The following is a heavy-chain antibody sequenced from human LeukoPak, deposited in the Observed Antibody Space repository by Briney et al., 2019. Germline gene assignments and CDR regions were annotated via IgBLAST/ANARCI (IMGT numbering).Heavy chain of an antibody. CDR1: GFTFSDYY. CDR2: ISSSGSTI. D-gene: IGHD2-15*01. Sequence: PGGSLRLSCAASGFTFSDYYMSWIRQAPGKGLEWVSYISSSGSTIYYADSVKGGFTISRDNAKNSLYLQMNSLRAEDTAVYYCAREKENTQEGGYYIDVWAKGPRSPSP. J-gene: IGHJ6*03. CDR3: AREKENTQEGGYYIDV. V-gene: IGHV3-11*01.